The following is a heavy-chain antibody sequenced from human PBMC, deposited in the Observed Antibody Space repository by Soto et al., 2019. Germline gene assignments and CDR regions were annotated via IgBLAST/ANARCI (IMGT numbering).Heavy chain of an antibody. CDR2: IYSGGST. CDR3: AKYCSNTSCYYYGSGSSSPPAFDI. V-gene: IGHV3-66*01. D-gene: IGHD2-2*01. Sequence: GGSLRLSCAASGFTVSSNYMSWVRQAPGKGLEWVSVIYSGGSTYYADSVKGRFTISRDNSKNTLYLQMNSLRAEDTAVYYCAKYCSNTSCYYYGSGSSSPPAFDIWGQGTMVTVSS. J-gene: IGHJ3*02. CDR1: GFTVSSNY.